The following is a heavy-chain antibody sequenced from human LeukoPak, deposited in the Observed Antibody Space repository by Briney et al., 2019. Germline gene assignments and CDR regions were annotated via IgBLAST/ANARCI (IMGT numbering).Heavy chain of an antibody. J-gene: IGHJ1*01. D-gene: IGHD3-22*01. CDR2: IYYSGST. V-gene: IGHV4-59*01. CDR1: GGSISSYY. Sequence: SETLSLTCYVSGGSISSYYWSWIRQPPGKGLEWIGYIYYSGSTNYNPSLKSRVTISVDTSKNQFSLKLSSVTAADTAVYYCARGRDPYYDSSGPIQHWGQGTLVTVSS. CDR3: ARGRDPYYDSSGPIQH.